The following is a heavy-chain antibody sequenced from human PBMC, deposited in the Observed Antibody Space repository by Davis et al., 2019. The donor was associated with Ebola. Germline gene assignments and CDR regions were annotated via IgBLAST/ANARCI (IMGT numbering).Heavy chain of an antibody. Sequence: PGGSLRLSCAASGFTFSSYSMNWIRQPPGKGLEWIGEINHSGSTNYNPSLKSRVTISVDTSKNQFSLKLSSVTAADTAVYYCARGLVGRIVVVPAAGYYYYYYMDVWGKGTTVTVSS. J-gene: IGHJ6*03. CDR3: ARGLVGRIVVVPAAGYYYYYYMDV. CDR2: INHSGST. CDR1: GFTFSSYS. D-gene: IGHD2-2*01. V-gene: IGHV4-34*01.